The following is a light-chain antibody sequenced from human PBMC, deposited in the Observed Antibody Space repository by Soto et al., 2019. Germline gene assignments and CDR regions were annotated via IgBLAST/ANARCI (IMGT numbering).Light chain of an antibody. CDR3: ASNAGGNNFL. CDR2: EVH. Sequence: QSALTQPPSASESPGQSVALSCTGTSIGVGGSNFVSWYQQYPGKAPKLLIFEVHKRPSGVPDRFSGSKSGNTASLTVSGLQAEDEAYYYCASNAGGNNFLFGGGTKLTVL. J-gene: IGLJ3*02. V-gene: IGLV2-8*01. CDR1: SIGVGGSNF.